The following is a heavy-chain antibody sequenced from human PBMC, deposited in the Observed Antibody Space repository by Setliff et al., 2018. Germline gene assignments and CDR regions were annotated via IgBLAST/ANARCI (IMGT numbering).Heavy chain of an antibody. V-gene: IGHV4-59*08. J-gene: IGHJ4*02. CDR1: GGGSINNYY. CDR3: ARQPSSGAYYNPRPYYFDY. Sequence: SETLSLTCTVSGGGSINNYYWSRVRQSPGKGLEWIGFVHFGGDANYNPSLKSRVTMSADTSNNQFSLNLRSVTAADTAVYFCARQPSSGAYYNPRPYYFDYWGQGTLVTVSS. D-gene: IGHD3-10*01. CDR2: VHFGGDA.